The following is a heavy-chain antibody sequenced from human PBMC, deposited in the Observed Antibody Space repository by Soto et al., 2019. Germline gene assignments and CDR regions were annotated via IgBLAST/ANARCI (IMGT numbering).Heavy chain of an antibody. V-gene: IGHV4-31*03. CDR3: ARDSLYCRGGSCYSTIDY. CDR2: IYYSGST. D-gene: IGHD2-15*01. J-gene: IGHJ4*02. CDR1: GGSISSGGYY. Sequence: SETLSLTCTVSGGSISSGGYYWSWIRQHPGKGLEWIGYIYYSGSTYYNPSLKSRVTISVDTSKNQFSLKLSSVTAADTAVYYCARDSLYCRGGSCYSTIDYWGQGTLVTVSS.